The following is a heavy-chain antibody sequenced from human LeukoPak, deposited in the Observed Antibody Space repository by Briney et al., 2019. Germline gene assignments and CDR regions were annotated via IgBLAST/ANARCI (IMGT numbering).Heavy chain of an antibody. J-gene: IGHJ3*02. D-gene: IGHD5-24*01. Sequence: ASVKVSCKASGYTFTSYGISWVRQAPGQGLEWMGWINAYNGNTNYAQKLQGRVTMTTDTSTSTAYMELRSLRSDDTAVYYCAREGDGYPSDAFDIWGQGTMVTVSS. CDR3: AREGDGYPSDAFDI. V-gene: IGHV1-18*01. CDR1: GYTFTSYG. CDR2: INAYNGNT.